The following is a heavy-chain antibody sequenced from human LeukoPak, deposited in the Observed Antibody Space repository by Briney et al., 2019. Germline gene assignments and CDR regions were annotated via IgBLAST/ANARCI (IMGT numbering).Heavy chain of an antibody. J-gene: IGHJ4*02. CDR1: GFTFSSYD. Sequence: GGSLRLSCAASGFTFSSYDMHWVRQAPGMGLEWVAFIQYDGSNKYYADSVKGRFTISRDNSKNTLYLQMNSLRTEDTAVYYCGKAVAGTVDYWGQGILVTVSS. V-gene: IGHV3-30*02. CDR2: IQYDGSNK. D-gene: IGHD6-19*01. CDR3: GKAVAGTVDY.